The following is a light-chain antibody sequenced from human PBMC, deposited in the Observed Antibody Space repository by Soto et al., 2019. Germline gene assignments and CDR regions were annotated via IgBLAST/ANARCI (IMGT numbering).Light chain of an antibody. Sequence: QSVLTQPPSVSGSPGQSVTISCTGTRSDVGSYNRVSWYQQPPGTAPKLIIYEVSNRPSGVPDRFSGSKSGNTASLTISGLQAEDEADYYCSSYTSSTIPYVFGTGTKVTVL. CDR3: SSYTSSTIPYV. J-gene: IGLJ1*01. V-gene: IGLV2-18*02. CDR2: EVS. CDR1: RSDVGSYNR.